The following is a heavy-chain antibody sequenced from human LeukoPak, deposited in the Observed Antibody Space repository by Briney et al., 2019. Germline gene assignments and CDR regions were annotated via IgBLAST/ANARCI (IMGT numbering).Heavy chain of an antibody. CDR2: ISATGGST. V-gene: IGHV3-23*01. Sequence: GGSLRLSCAASGFTFSSYAMTWVRQAPGQGLEWVSTISATGGSTYYADSVKGRLTISRDNSKNTLYLQMNSLRAEDTAVYFCAKDSGTYYKAFDYWGQGTLVTVSS. CDR1: GFTFSSYA. D-gene: IGHD1-26*01. J-gene: IGHJ4*02. CDR3: AKDSGTYYKAFDY.